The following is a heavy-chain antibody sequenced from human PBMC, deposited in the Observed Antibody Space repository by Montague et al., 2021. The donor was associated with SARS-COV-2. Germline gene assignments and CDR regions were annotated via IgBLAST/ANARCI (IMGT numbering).Heavy chain of an antibody. Sequence: ETLSLTCTVSGGSIANSHKYWGWVRQPPGKGPEWIGSVLYTGTPYDHPSLTARVTISLDTSKNQFSLKMYSVTAADTATYFCVAGGDSAKAGAYWGQGTLVTVSS. CDR3: VAGGDSAKAGAY. J-gene: IGHJ4*02. CDR1: GGSIANSHKY. CDR2: VLYTGTP. V-gene: IGHV4-39*07. D-gene: IGHD3-16*01.